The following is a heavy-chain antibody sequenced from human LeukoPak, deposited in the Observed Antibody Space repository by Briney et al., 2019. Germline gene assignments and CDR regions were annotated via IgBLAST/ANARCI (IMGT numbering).Heavy chain of an antibody. CDR1: GFTFNSYA. D-gene: IGHD6-13*01. V-gene: IGHV3-23*01. Sequence: GGSLRLSCAASGFTFNSYAMSWVRQAPGKGLEWVSGISGSGGDTYYTGSVKGRFTISRDNSKNTVSLQMNSLRAEDTAVYYCAKEGAGIAGTGYFDYWGQGTLVTVSS. J-gene: IGHJ4*02. CDR3: AKEGAGIAGTGYFDY. CDR2: ISGSGGDT.